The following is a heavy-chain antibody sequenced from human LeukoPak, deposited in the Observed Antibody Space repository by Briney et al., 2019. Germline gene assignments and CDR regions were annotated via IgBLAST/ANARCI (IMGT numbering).Heavy chain of an antibody. D-gene: IGHD6-13*01. CDR3: ARGRRQQLAKAFDP. CDR1: GGSFSGYY. Sequence: SETLSLTCAVYGGSFSGYYWSWIRQPPGKGLEWIGEINHSGSTNYNPSLKSRVTISVDTSKNQFSLKLSSVTAADTAVYYCARGRRQQLAKAFDPWGQGTLVTVSS. J-gene: IGHJ5*02. CDR2: INHSGST. V-gene: IGHV4-34*01.